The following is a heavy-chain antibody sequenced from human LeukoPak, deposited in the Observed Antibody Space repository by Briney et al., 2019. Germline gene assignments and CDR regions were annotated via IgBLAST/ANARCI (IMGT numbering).Heavy chain of an antibody. V-gene: IGHV1-69*13. Sequence: VKVSCKASGGTFSSYAISWVRQAPGQGLEWMGGIIPIFGTANYAQKFQGRVTITADKSTSTAYMELSSLRSEDTAVYYCARVGVPPYSTYFDYWGQGTLVTVSS. D-gene: IGHD2-21*01. CDR1: GGTFSSYA. CDR3: ARVGVPPYSTYFDY. J-gene: IGHJ4*02. CDR2: IIPIFGTA.